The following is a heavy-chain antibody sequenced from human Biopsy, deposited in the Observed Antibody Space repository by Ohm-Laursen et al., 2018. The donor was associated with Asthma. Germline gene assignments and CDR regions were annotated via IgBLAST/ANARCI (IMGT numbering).Heavy chain of an antibody. V-gene: IGHV5-51*01. J-gene: IGHJ4*02. CDR3: ARFIDGTFFVDY. CDR2: IFAANSET. CDR1: GYTFSDSW. Sequence: GESLRTSCKASGYTFSDSWIGWVRQMPGKGLEWMGIIFAANSETKYSPSFQGQVTISADMSISTAFLQWSSLKASDTAIYYCARFIDGTFFVDYWGQGTLVTVPS. D-gene: IGHD1-7*01.